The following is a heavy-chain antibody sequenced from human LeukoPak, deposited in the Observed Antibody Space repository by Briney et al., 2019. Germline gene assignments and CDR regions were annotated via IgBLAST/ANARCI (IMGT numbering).Heavy chain of an antibody. D-gene: IGHD3-16*02. J-gene: IGHJ4*02. V-gene: IGHV4-34*01. Sequence: SETLSLTCAVYGGSFSGYYWSWIRQPPGKGLEWIGEINHSGSTNYNPSLKSRVTISVDTSKNQFSLKLSSVTAADTAVYYCASGLGELSFSRINVDYFDYWGQGILVTVSS. CDR3: ASGLGELSFSRINVDYFDY. CDR2: INHSGST. CDR1: GGSFSGYY.